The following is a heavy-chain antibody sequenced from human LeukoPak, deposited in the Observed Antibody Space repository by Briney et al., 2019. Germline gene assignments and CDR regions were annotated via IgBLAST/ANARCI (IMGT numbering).Heavy chain of an antibody. Sequence: SETLSLTCTVSGGSISSYYWSWIRQPPGKGLEWIGYIYYSVSPNYNPSLKSRVTISVDTSKNQFSLKLSSVTAADTAVYFCAGYDSSASYWNYFDYWGQGTLVTVSS. CDR2: IYYSVSP. CDR1: GGSISSYY. V-gene: IGHV4-59*08. D-gene: IGHD3-22*01. J-gene: IGHJ4*02. CDR3: AGYDSSASYWNYFDY.